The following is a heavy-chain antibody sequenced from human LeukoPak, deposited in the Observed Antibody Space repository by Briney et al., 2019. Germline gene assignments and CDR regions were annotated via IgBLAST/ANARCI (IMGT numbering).Heavy chain of an antibody. CDR2: IYNRGST. CDR3: ARDRPGIAVAGDAFDI. J-gene: IGHJ3*02. V-gene: IGHV4-59*01. D-gene: IGHD6-19*01. Sequence: PSETLSLTCTVSGGSISSYYWSWIRQPPGKGLEWIGYIYNRGSTNYNPSLKSRVTISVDTSKNQFSLKPRSVTAADTAVYYCARDRPGIAVAGDAFDIWGQGTMVTVSS. CDR1: GGSISSYY.